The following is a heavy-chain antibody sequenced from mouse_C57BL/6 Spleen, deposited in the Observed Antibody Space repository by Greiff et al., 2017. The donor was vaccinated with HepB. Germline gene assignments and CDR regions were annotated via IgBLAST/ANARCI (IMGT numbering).Heavy chain of an antibody. CDR1: GYTFTSYW. V-gene: IGHV1-61*01. Sequence: QVQLQQSGAELVRPGSSVKLSCKASGYTFTSYWMDWVKQRPGQGLEWIGNIYPSDSETHYNQKFKDKATLTVDKSSSTAYMQLSSLTSEDSAVYYCARDSSGYSDYWGQGTTLTVSS. CDR2: IYPSDSET. D-gene: IGHD3-2*02. CDR3: ARDSSGYSDY. J-gene: IGHJ2*01.